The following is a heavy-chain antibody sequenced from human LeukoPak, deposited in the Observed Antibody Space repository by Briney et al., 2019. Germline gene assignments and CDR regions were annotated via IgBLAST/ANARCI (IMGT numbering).Heavy chain of an antibody. V-gene: IGHV3-21*01. CDR3: ARESEDWNYDY. Sequence: GGSLRLSCAASGFTFSSYGMNWVRQAPGKGLEWVSSISSSSSYIYYADSVKGRFTISRDNAKNSLYLRMNSLRAEDTAVYYCARESEDWNYDYWGQGTLVTVSS. CDR1: GFTFSSYG. J-gene: IGHJ4*02. CDR2: ISSSSSYI. D-gene: IGHD1-7*01.